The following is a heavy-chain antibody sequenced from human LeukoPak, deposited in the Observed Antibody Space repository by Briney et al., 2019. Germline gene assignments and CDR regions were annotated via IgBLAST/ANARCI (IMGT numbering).Heavy chain of an antibody. Sequence: GGSLRLSCAASGFTFSSYGMNWVRQAPGKGLTWVSYISGSDSTVYYADSVRGRFTISRDNTKNSLYLQMNSLRAEDTALYHCARDRSYGSFDYWGQGTLVTVSS. CDR1: GFTFSSYG. V-gene: IGHV3-48*04. CDR3: ARDRSYGSFDY. J-gene: IGHJ4*02. D-gene: IGHD5-18*01. CDR2: ISGSDSTV.